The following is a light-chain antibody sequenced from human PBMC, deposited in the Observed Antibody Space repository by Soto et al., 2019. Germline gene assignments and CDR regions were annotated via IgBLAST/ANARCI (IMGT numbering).Light chain of an antibody. J-gene: IGLJ2*01. CDR2: GVS. Sequence: QSALTQPASVSGSPGQSITISCTGTSSDVGDYNYVSGYQRHPGKAPKLIIYGVSNRPSGISNRFSGSKSGNTASLTISGLQAEDEADFYCSSYTSTNTLVFGGGTKVTVL. V-gene: IGLV2-14*01. CDR1: SSDVGDYNY. CDR3: SSYTSTNTLV.